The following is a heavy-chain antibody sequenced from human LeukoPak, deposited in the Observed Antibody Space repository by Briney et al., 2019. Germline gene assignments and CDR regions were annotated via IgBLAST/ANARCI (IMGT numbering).Heavy chain of an antibody. V-gene: IGHV1-2*02. J-gene: IGHJ4*02. Sequence: ASVKVSCKASGYTFTGYYMHWVRQAPGQGLEWMGWINPINPNSDDINYAQKFRVRVTMTRDTSISTAYMELSSLRSDDTALYYCARGGYSSSLYDYWGQGTLVTVSS. CDR2: INPINPNSDDI. D-gene: IGHD6-13*01. CDR1: GYTFTGYY. CDR3: ARGGYSSSLYDY.